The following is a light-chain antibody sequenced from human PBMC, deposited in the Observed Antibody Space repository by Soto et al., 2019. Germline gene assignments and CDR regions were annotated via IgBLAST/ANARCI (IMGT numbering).Light chain of an antibody. CDR1: SSDIGGYKY. CDR2: EVS. Sequence: QSALTQPPFASGSPGQSVTISCTGTSSDIGGYKYVSWYQQHPGKAPKLMIYEVSKRPSGVPDRFSGSKSGNTASLTVSGLQTEDEADYYCSSYAGRNNVVFGGGTKLTVL. V-gene: IGLV2-8*01. J-gene: IGLJ2*01. CDR3: SSYAGRNNVV.